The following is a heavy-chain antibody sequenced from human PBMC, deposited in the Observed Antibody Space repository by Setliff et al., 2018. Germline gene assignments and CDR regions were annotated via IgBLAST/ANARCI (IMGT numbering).Heavy chain of an antibody. CDR3: ARMSGFLYMDV. J-gene: IGHJ6*03. V-gene: IGHV4-39*01. Sequence: PSETLSLTCAVSGGSISGSTYYWGWIRQPPGKGFEWIGNIYFSGISYYNPSLKSRVSISVDTSRNQSSLKLNSVTAADTAVYYCARMSGFLYMDVWGKGTPVTVSS. D-gene: IGHD3-3*01. CDR1: GGSISGSTYY. CDR2: IYFSGIS.